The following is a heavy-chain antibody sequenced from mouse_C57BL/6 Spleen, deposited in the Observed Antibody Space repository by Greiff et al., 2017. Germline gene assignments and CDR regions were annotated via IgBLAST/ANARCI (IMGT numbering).Heavy chain of an antibody. V-gene: IGHV1-54*01. J-gene: IGHJ4*01. Sequence: QVQLQQSGAELVRPGTSVKVSCKASGYAFTNYLIEWVKQRPGQGLEWIGVINPGSGGTNYNEKFKGKATLTADKSSSTAYMQLSSLTSEDSAVYFCARSTTVVAAGLPDAMDYWGQGTSVTVSS. CDR3: ARSTTVVAAGLPDAMDY. D-gene: IGHD1-1*01. CDR2: INPGSGGT. CDR1: GYAFTNYL.